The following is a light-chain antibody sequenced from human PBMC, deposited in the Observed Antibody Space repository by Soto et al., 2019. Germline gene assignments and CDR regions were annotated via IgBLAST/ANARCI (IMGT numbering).Light chain of an antibody. V-gene: IGLV2-23*02. Sequence: QSVLTQPASVSWSPGQSITISCTGTSSDVGSYNLVSWYQQHPVKAPKLMIYEVSKRPSGVSNRFSGSKSGNTASLTISGFQDEDEADYYCCSYAGSRTSYVFGTGTKVPV. J-gene: IGLJ1*01. CDR3: CSYAGSRTSYV. CDR2: EVS. CDR1: SSDVGSYNL.